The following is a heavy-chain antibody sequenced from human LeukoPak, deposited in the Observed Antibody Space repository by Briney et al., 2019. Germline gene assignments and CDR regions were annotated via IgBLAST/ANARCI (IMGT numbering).Heavy chain of an antibody. Sequence: GGSLRLSCAASGFTFSSYAMSWVRQAPGKGLEWVSVISGSGGNTYYADSVKGRFTISRDNSKNTLFLQTNSLRVEDTAVYYCAKVQGLYCSGGSCFMDVWGKGTTVTVSS. J-gene: IGHJ6*03. D-gene: IGHD2-15*01. V-gene: IGHV3-23*01. CDR3: AKVQGLYCSGGSCFMDV. CDR1: GFTFSSYA. CDR2: ISGSGGNT.